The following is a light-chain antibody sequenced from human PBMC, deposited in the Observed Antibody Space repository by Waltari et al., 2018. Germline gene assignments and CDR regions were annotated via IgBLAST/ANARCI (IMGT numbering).Light chain of an antibody. J-gene: IGLJ3*02. CDR2: VNSDGSH. V-gene: IGLV4-69*01. CDR1: SGHSTNV. CDR3: QTGGHGTWV. Sequence: QLVLTQSPSASASLGASVKLTCTLSSGHSTNVIAWLQKRPERGPRYLMKVNSDGSHNKGDEIPDRLSGSSFGAEHYLTISSLQAEDGADYYCQTGGHGTWVFGGGTKLTVL.